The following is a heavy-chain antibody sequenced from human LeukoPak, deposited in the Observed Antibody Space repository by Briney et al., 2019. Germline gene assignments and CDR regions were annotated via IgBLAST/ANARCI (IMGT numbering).Heavy chain of an antibody. CDR3: AKDMGGRFGELSPFDY. CDR2: ISWDGGST. J-gene: IGHJ4*02. V-gene: IGHV3-43*01. CDR1: GFTFDDYT. D-gene: IGHD3-10*01. Sequence: GGSLRLSCAASGFTFDDYTMHWVRQAPGKGLEWISLISWDGGSTYYADSVKGRFTISRDNSKNSLYLQMNSLRTEDTALYYCAKDMGGRFGELSPFDYWGQGTLVTVSS.